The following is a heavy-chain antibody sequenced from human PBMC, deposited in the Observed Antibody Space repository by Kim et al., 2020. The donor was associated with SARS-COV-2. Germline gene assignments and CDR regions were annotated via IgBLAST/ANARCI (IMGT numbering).Heavy chain of an antibody. D-gene: IGHD2-2*01. V-gene: IGHV4-39*01. Sequence: SETLSLTCTVSGGSISSGYYCGWIRQPPVRGLEWIAFISHSGSTYFNSSLKSRVSISVDTSKNQFYLKLTSVTAADTAVYFCARHYGSSLDYWGQGTLVT. CDR3: ARHYGSSLDY. J-gene: IGHJ4*02. CDR2: ISHSGST. CDR1: GGSISSGYY.